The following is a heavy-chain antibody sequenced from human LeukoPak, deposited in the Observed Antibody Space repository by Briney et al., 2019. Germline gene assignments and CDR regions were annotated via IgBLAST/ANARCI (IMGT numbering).Heavy chain of an antibody. D-gene: IGHD3-3*01. CDR2: IYYSGST. Sequence: SETLSLTCTVSGGSISIYYWSWIRQPPGKGLEWIGYIYYSGSTNYNPSLKSRVTISVDTSKNQFSLKLTSVTAADTAVYYCARGYDFWSGYSWGVFHIWGQGTMVTVSS. CDR1: GGSISIYY. J-gene: IGHJ3*02. V-gene: IGHV4-59*01. CDR3: ARGYDFWSGYSWGVFHI.